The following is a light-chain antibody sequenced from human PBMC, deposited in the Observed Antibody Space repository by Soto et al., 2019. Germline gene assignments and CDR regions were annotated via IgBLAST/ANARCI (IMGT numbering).Light chain of an antibody. Sequence: AIRMAQSPSSFSASTGDRVTITCRASQGISSYLAWYQQKPGKAPKLLIYAASTLQSGVSSRFSGSGSGTDFTLTISCLQSEDFATYYGQQYYSYPPAFGPGTKVDIK. CDR3: QQYYSYPPA. J-gene: IGKJ3*01. CDR1: QGISSY. V-gene: IGKV1-8*01. CDR2: AAS.